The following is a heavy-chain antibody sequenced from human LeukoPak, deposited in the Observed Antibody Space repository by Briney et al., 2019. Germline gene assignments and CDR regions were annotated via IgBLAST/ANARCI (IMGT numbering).Heavy chain of an antibody. V-gene: IGHV4-4*02. CDR1: GGSISSSNW. J-gene: IGHJ4*02. Sequence: SETLSLTCAVSGGSISSSNWWSWVRQPPGKGLEWIGEIYHSGSTNYNPSLKSRVTISVDTSKNQFSLKLTSVTAADTAVYYCARQTGSGLFILPGGQGTLVTVSS. CDR3: ARQTGSGLFILP. CDR2: IYHSGST. D-gene: IGHD3/OR15-3a*01.